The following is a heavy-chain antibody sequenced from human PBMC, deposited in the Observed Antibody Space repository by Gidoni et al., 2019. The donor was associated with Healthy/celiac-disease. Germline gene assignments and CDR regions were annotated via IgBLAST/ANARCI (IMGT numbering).Heavy chain of an antibody. V-gene: IGHV3-15*01. CDR3: TTRGYSYGYFDY. CDR1: GFTFSNAW. D-gene: IGHD5-18*01. CDR2: IKSKTDGGTT. J-gene: IGHJ4*02. Sequence: EVQLAESGGGLVNPGGALISSCAASGFTFSNAWMRLVRQAPGKGREWVGRIKSKTDGGTTDYAAPVKGRFTISRDDAKNTLYLQMNSLKTEDTAVYYCTTRGYSYGYFDYWGQGTLVTVSS.